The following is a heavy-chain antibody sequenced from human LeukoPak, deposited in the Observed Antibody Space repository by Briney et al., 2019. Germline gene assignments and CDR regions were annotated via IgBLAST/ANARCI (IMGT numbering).Heavy chain of an antibody. CDR1: GFTFSSYS. CDR3: ARDQRVTVTTGDAFDI. Sequence: GGSLRLSCAASGFTFSSYSMNWVRQAPGKGLEWVSSISSSSSYIYYADSVKGRFTISRDNAKNSLYLQMNSLRAEDTAVYYCARDQRVTVTTGDAFDIWGQGTMVTVSS. V-gene: IGHV3-21*01. D-gene: IGHD4-11*01. J-gene: IGHJ3*02. CDR2: ISSSSSYI.